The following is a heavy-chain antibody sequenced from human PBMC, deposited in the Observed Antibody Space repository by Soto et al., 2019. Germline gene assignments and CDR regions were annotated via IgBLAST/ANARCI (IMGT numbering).Heavy chain of an antibody. CDR1: GFTFSSYG. D-gene: IGHD6-13*01. CDR3: AKDRQPQLDSNYYYYMDV. J-gene: IGHJ6*03. CDR2: ISYDGSNK. Sequence: SGGSLRLSCAASGFTFSSYGMHWVRQAPGKGLEWVAVISYDGSNKYYADSVKGRFTIPRDNSKNTLYLQMNSLRAEDTAVYYCAKDRQPQLDSNYYYYMDVWGKGTTVTVSS. V-gene: IGHV3-30*18.